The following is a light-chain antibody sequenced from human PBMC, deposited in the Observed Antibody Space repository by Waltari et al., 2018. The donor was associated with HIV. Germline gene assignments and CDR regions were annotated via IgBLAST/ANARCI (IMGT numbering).Light chain of an antibody. Sequence: DIQMTQSPSSLSASVGDRVTITCRASQIISTYLNWYQQKPGKAPKLLIYAASSLQSGVPARCSGGGSGTDFTLTISSLQPEDFVTYYCQQTYSTPTFGQGTKVEIK. CDR3: QQTYSTPT. CDR1: QIISTY. V-gene: IGKV1-39*01. CDR2: AAS. J-gene: IGKJ1*01.